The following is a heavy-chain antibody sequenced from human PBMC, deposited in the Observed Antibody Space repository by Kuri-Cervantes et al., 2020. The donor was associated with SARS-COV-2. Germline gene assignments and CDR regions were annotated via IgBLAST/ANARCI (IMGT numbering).Heavy chain of an antibody. D-gene: IGHD6-19*01. CDR1: GGSISSGSYY. J-gene: IGHJ4*02. CDR3: ARGIAVAGAKYFDY. V-gene: IGHV4-61*02. CDR2: LYTSGST. Sequence: SESLSPTCTVSGGSISSGSYYWTWIRQPAGKGLEWIGRLYTSGSTNYNPSLKSRVTISADTSKNQFSLNLSSVTAADTAVYYCARGIAVAGAKYFDYWGQGTLVTVSS.